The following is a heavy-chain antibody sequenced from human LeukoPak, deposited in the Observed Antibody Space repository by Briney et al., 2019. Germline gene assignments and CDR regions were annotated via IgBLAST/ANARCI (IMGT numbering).Heavy chain of an antibody. CDR2: IIPIFGTA. CDR1: GGTFSSYA. J-gene: IGHJ4*02. V-gene: IGHV1-69*06. Sequence: RWASVKVSCKASGGTFSSYAISWVRQAPGQGLEWMGGIIPIFGTANYAQKFQGRVTITADKSTSTAYMELSSLRSEDTAVYYCAREAYGSGRTYYFDYWGQGTLVTVSS. CDR3: AREAYGSGRTYYFDY. D-gene: IGHD3-10*01.